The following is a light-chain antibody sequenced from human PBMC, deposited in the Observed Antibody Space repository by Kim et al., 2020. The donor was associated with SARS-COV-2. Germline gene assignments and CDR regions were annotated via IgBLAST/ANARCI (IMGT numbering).Light chain of an antibody. Sequence: ASVGDGVTSTCRASRGISNHLAWYQQKPGEVPKLLIYAASALQSGVPSRFRGTGSGTDFTLTISRLQPEDVATYYCQKCDSAPWTFGQGTKVDIK. V-gene: IGKV1-27*01. CDR3: QKCDSAPWT. CDR2: AAS. J-gene: IGKJ1*01. CDR1: RGISNH.